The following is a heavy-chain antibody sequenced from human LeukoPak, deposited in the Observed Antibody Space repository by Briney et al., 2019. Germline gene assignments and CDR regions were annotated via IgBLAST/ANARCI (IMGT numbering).Heavy chain of an antibody. CDR2: MNPNSGNT. CDR3: ARMAGIAATEDY. V-gene: IGHV1-8*01. D-gene: IGHD6-13*01. Sequence: ASVKVSCKASGYTFTSYDINWVRQAPGQGLEWMGWMNPNSGNTGSAQKFQGRVTMTRNTSISTAYMELSSLRSEDTAVYYCARMAGIAATEDYWGQGTLVTVSS. J-gene: IGHJ4*02. CDR1: GYTFTSYD.